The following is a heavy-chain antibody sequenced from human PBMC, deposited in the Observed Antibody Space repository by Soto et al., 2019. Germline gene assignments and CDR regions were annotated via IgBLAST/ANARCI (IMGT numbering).Heavy chain of an antibody. CDR1: GGTFSSYA. CDR3: ARGGHYYDSSGYPYYFDY. V-gene: IGHV1-69*06. CDR2: IIPIFGTA. Sequence: QVQLVQSGAEVKKPGSSVKVSCKASGGTFSSYAISWVRQAPGQGLEWMGGIIPIFGTANYAQKFQGRVTITADKSTSTAYMVLSSLRSEDTAVYYCARGGHYYDSSGYPYYFDYWGQGTLVTVSS. J-gene: IGHJ4*02. D-gene: IGHD3-22*01.